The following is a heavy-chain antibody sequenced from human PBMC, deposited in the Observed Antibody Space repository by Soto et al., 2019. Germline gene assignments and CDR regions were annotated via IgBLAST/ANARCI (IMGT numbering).Heavy chain of an antibody. CDR1: GGSISSYY. CDR3: ARADDSSGYPF. D-gene: IGHD3-22*01. CDR2: IYYSGST. V-gene: IGHV4-59*01. J-gene: IGHJ4*02. Sequence: QVQLQESGPGLVKPSETLSLTCTVSGGSISSYYWSWIRQPPGKGLEWIGYIYYSGSTNYNPSLKSRVTISVDTSKNQFSLKLSSVTAADTAVYYCARADDSSGYPFWGQGTLVTVSS.